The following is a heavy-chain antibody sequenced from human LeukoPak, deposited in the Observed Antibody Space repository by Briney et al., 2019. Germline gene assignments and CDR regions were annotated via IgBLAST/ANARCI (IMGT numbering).Heavy chain of an antibody. J-gene: IGHJ4*02. CDR2: IYHSGGT. CDR1: GGSISSSNW. V-gene: IGHV4-4*02. D-gene: IGHD1-26*01. CDR3: ARGNGLVKWELLFDY. Sequence: PSGTLSLTCAVSGGSISSSNWWSWVRQPPGKGLEWIGEIYHSGGTNYNPSLKSRVTISVDKSKNWFSLKLISVTAADTAVYYCARGNGLVKWELLFDYWGQGTQVTVFS.